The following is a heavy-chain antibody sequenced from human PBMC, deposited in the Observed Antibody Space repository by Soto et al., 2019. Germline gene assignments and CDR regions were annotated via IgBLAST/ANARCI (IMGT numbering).Heavy chain of an antibody. CDR1: GFTFSSYA. CDR2: ISGSGGST. Sequence: GGSLRLSCAASGFTFSSYAMSWVRQAPGKGLEWVSAISGSGGSTYYADSVKGRFTISRDNSKNTLYLQMNSLRAEDTAVYYCAKDYCSGGSCYLYFDYWGQGTLVTVSS. D-gene: IGHD2-15*01. CDR3: AKDYCSGGSCYLYFDY. V-gene: IGHV3-23*01. J-gene: IGHJ4*02.